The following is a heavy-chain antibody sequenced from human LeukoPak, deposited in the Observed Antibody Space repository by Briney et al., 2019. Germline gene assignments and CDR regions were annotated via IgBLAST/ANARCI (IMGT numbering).Heavy chain of an antibody. V-gene: IGHV1-2*02. D-gene: IGHD3-10*01. CDR3: ARDYYGSGSFSGH. CDR2: INPKSGDT. J-gene: IGHJ4*02. Sequence: ASVKASRKASGYTFTDYYMHWVRQAPEQGLEWMGWINPKSGDTNFAQKFQGRVTMTRDTSITTAYMELSRLTSDDTAVYYCARDYYGSGSFSGHWGQGTLVTVSS. CDR1: GYTFTDYY.